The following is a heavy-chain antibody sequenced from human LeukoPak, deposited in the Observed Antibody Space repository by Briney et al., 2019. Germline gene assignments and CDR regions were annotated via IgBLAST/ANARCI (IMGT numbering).Heavy chain of an antibody. CDR3: ARDSTGLLGAFDI. CDR1: GFTLSSNY. Sequence: GGSLRLSCAASGFTLSSNYMSWVRQAPGKGLEWVSVIYSGGSTYYTDSVKGRFTISRDNSKNTLYLQMNSLSAEDTAVYYCARDSTGLLGAFDIWGQGTMVTVSS. J-gene: IGHJ3*02. CDR2: IYSGGST. V-gene: IGHV3-53*01. D-gene: IGHD3-22*01.